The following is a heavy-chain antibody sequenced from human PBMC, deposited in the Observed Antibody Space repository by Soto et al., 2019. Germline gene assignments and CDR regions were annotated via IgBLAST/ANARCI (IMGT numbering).Heavy chain of an antibody. J-gene: IGHJ5*02. CDR1: GGTFSSYA. Sequence: QVQLVQSGAEVKKPGSSVKVSCKASGGTFSSYAISWVRQAPGQGLEWMGEIIPIFGTANYAQKFQGRVTITADESTSTAYMELSSLRSEDTAVYYGARDQGCSGGSCYYCFDPWGQGTLVTVSS. D-gene: IGHD2-15*01. V-gene: IGHV1-69*01. CDR3: ARDQGCSGGSCYYCFDP. CDR2: IIPIFGTA.